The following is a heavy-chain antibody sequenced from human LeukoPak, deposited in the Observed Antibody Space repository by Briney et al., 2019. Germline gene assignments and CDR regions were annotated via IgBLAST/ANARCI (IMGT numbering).Heavy chain of an antibody. CDR3: ARSGGSSGWYYFDY. CDR2: ISSSSSSTI. CDR1: GFTFSSYS. J-gene: IGHJ4*01. V-gene: IGHV3-48*02. Sequence: GGSLRLSCVVSGFTFSSYSMTWVRQAPGKGLEWISYISSSSSSTIYYADSVKGRFTISRDNAKNSLYLQMNSLRDEDTAVYYCARSGGSSGWYYFDYWGQEPWSPSPQ. D-gene: IGHD6-19*01.